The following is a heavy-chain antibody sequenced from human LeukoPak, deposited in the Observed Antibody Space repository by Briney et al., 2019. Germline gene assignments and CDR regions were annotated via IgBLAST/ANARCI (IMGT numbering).Heavy chain of an antibody. J-gene: IGHJ4*02. D-gene: IGHD2-15*01. V-gene: IGHV3-20*04. CDR3: ARVGYCSGGSCYGGGYYFDY. CDR1: GFTFDDYG. CDR2: INWNGGST. Sequence: PGGSLRLSCAASGFTFDDYGMSWVRQAPGKGLEWVSGINWNGGSTGYADSVKGRFTISRDNAKNSLYLQMNSLRAEDTALYYCARVGYCSGGSCYGGGYYFDYWGQGTLVTVSS.